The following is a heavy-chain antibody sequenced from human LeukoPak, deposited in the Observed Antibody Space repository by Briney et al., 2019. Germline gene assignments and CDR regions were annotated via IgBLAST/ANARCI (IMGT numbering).Heavy chain of an antibody. CDR1: GGSISSYY. J-gene: IGHJ5*02. CDR3: ARQPYSGGNWFDP. CDR2: IYYSGST. V-gene: IGHV4-59*08. Sequence: SETLSLTCTVSGGSISSYYWSWIRQPPGKGLEWIGYIYYSGSTNYNPSLKSRVTISVDTSKNQFSLKLSSVTAADTAVYYCARQPYSGGNWFDPWGQGTLVTVSS. D-gene: IGHD2-15*01.